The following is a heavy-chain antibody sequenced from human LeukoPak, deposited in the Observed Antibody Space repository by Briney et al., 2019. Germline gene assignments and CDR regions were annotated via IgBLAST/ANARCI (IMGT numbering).Heavy chain of an antibody. Sequence: SSETLSLTCTVSGGSISSSSYYWGWIRQPPGKGLEWIGSIYYSGSTYYNPSLKSRVTISVDTSKNQFSLKLSSVTAADTAVYYCARVWGYSWFGLSGPFDPWGQGTLVTVSS. J-gene: IGHJ5*02. CDR2: IYYSGST. D-gene: IGHD3-10*01. CDR3: ARVWGYSWFGLSGPFDP. CDR1: GGSISSSSYY. V-gene: IGHV4-39*07.